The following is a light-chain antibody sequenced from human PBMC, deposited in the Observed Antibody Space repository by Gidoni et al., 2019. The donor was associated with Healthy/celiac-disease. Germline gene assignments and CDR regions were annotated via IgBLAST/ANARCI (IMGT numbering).Light chain of an antibody. CDR2: LGS. CDR1: QSLLHSKGYNY. CDR3: MQALQTPRT. V-gene: IGKV2-28*01. Sequence: DIVMTQSPLSLPVTPGEPASISCRSSQSLLHSKGYNYLDWYLQKPGQSPQLLRYLGSNRASGVHDRFSGSGSGTDFTLKSSRVEAEDVGVYYCMQALQTPRTFGGGTKVEIK. J-gene: IGKJ4*01.